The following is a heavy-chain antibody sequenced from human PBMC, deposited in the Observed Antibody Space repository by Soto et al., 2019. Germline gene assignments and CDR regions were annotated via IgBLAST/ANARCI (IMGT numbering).Heavy chain of an antibody. Sequence: QVQLVQSGAEVKKPGSSVKVSCKASGGTFSSYAISWVRQAPGQGLEWMGGIIPIFGTANYAQKFQGRVTITADESTSTTYMELRSLRSEDTAVYYCARDTAIVVVPAAMRNWFDPWGQGTLVTVSS. CDR2: IIPIFGTA. J-gene: IGHJ5*02. CDR3: ARDTAIVVVPAAMRNWFDP. CDR1: GGTFSSYA. D-gene: IGHD2-2*01. V-gene: IGHV1-69*01.